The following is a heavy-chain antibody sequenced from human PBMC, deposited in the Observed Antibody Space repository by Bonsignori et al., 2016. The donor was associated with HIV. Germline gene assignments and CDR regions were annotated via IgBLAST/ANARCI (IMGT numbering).Heavy chain of an antibody. D-gene: IGHD5-24*01. Sequence: WIRQPPGKGLEWVSYISNSGTTTYYSDSVKGRFTISRDNAKKSLDLQMNSLRAEDTAVYYCARDTQRWLLTGAVDYWGQGTLVTVSS. CDR3: ARDTQRWLLTGAVDY. V-gene: IGHV3-11*01. CDR2: ISNSGTTT. J-gene: IGHJ4*02.